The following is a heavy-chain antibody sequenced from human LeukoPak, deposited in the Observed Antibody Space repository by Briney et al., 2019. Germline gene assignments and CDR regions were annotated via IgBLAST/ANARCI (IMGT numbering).Heavy chain of an antibody. Sequence: PGGSLTLSCAASGFLFSSYWMTWVRQPPGKGLEWVANIHHDGSDAYYADSVSGRFTVSRDNAKNSLYLQMNSLRAEDTAVYYCVKGGWMHILDHWGQGALVTVSP. CDR2: IHHDGSDA. D-gene: IGHD2-21*01. V-gene: IGHV3-7*01. CDR3: VKGGWMHILDH. CDR1: GFLFSSYW. J-gene: IGHJ4*02.